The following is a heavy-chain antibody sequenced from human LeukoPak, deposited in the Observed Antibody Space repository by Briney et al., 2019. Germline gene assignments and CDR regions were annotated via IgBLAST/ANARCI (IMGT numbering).Heavy chain of an antibody. CDR3: ARDRDRYCSGGSCPFGKDR. D-gene: IGHD2-15*01. Sequence: ASVTLSCNASGYTFTSYGISLTRQAPGQGLEWMGFISAYNGNTNYAQKLPGKVTMTIDTSKSTAYLELRRVRSDDTAVYYCARDRDRYCSGGSCPFGKDRWGQGTLVTVSS. CDR1: GYTFTSYG. V-gene: IGHV1-18*01. J-gene: IGHJ5*02. CDR2: ISAYNGNT.